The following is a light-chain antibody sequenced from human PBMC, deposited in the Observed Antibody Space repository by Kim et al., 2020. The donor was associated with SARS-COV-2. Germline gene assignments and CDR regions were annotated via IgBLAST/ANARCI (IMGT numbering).Light chain of an antibody. J-gene: IGLJ3*02. V-gene: IGLV2-23*02. CDR1: SSDVGSFNL. CDR2: EVS. CDR3: CSYAGSYTWV. Sequence: QSVLTQPASVSGSPGQSITISCTATSSDVGSFNLVSWYQQHPGKAPKLIIYEVSKRPSGVPDRFSGSKSGNTASLTISGLQAEDEADYYCCSYAGSYTWVFGGGTQLTV.